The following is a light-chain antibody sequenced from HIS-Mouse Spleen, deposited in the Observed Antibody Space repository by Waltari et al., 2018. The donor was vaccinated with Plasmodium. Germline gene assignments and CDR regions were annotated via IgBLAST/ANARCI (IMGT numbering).Light chain of an antibody. CDR1: QSLLHSNGYNY. Sequence: DIVMTQSPLSLHVTPGEPASLSCRARQSLLHSNGYNYLDWYLQQPGQSPQLLIYLGSNRASGVPDRFSGSGSGTDFTLKISRVEAEDVGVYYCMQALQTPITFGQGTRLEIK. CDR2: LGS. CDR3: MQALQTPIT. J-gene: IGKJ5*01. V-gene: IGKV2-28*01.